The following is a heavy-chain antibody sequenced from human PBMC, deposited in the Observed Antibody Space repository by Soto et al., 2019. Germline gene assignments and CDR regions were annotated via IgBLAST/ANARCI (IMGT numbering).Heavy chain of an antibody. CDR1: GFTFSSYA. CDR2: ISGSGGST. CDR3: AKDNPGITMVRGVPFDY. Sequence: PGGSLRLSCAASGFTFSSYAMSWVRQAPGKGLEWVSAISGSGGSTYYADSVKGRFTISRDNSKNTLYLQMNSLRAEDTAVYYCAKDNPGITMVRGVPFDYWGQGTLVTVSS. J-gene: IGHJ4*02. D-gene: IGHD3-10*01. V-gene: IGHV3-23*01.